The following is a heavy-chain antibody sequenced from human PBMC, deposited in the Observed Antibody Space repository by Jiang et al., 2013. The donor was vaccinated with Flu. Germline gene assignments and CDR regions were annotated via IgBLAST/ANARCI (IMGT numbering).Heavy chain of an antibody. J-gene: IGHJ6*02. Sequence: VQLLESGGGLVQPGGSLRLSCAASGFTFSSYAMSWVRQAPGKGLEWVSDINGSGDTTYYADSVKGRFTISRDNSKNTLYLQMNSLRAEDTAVYYCVNSRVAVWGQGTTVTVSS. CDR2: INGSGDTT. CDR1: GFTFSSYA. CDR3: VNSRVAV. D-gene: IGHD2-21*01. V-gene: IGHV3-23*01.